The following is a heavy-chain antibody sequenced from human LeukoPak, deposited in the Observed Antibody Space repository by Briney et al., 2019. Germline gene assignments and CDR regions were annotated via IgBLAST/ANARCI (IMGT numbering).Heavy chain of an antibody. CDR3: AREGYNRLDY. D-gene: IGHD5-24*01. V-gene: IGHV4-31*02. Sequence: MTSETLSLTCTVSGGSISSSGYYWTWIRQLPGKGLDWIGYMSYSGSTSYNPSLKSRVIISVDTSKNQLSLKLSSVTAADTAVYYCAREGYNRLDYWGQGTLVTVSS. CDR1: GGSISSSGYY. J-gene: IGHJ4*02. CDR2: MSYSGST.